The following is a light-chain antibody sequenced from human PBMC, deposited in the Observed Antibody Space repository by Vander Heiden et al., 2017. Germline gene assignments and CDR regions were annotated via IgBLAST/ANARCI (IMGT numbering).Light chain of an antibody. CDR1: QDVSSTY. CDR2: GAS. Sequence: EIVLTQSPGTLSLSPGERATLSCRTSQDVSSTYLAWYQQKPGQPPRLLIYGASSRATGIPDRFSGSGSGTDFTLTITTLEPEDFAVYYCHQYGTSPRTFGQGTKVXIK. J-gene: IGKJ1*01. V-gene: IGKV3-20*01. CDR3: HQYGTSPRT.